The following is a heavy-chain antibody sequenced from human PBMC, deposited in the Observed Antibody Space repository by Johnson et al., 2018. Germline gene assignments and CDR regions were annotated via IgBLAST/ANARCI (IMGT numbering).Heavy chain of an antibody. V-gene: IGHV3-48*01. CDR2: ISSSSSTI. D-gene: IGHD6-19*01. J-gene: IGHJ4*02. CDR3: AKDSGTSGLYGDFDD. Sequence: VQLVESGGGVVQPGRSLRLSCAASGFTFSSYGMHWVRQAPGKGLEWVSYISSSSSTIYYADSVKGRFTISRDNAKNSLYLQMNSLRAEDTALYYCAKDSGTSGLYGDFDDWGQGTLVTVSS. CDR1: GFTFSSYG.